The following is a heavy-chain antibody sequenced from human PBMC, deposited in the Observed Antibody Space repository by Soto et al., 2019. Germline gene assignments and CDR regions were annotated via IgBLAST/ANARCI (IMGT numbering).Heavy chain of an antibody. CDR3: ARDPLGWFSSGRRYAFDI. V-gene: IGHV1-3*01. Sequence: ASVKVSCKASGYTFTSYAMHWVRQAPGQRLEWMGWINAGNGNTKYSQKFQGRVTITRDTSASTAYMELSSLRSEDTAVYYCARDPLGWFSSGRRYAFDIWGQGTMVTVSS. CDR2: INAGNGNT. J-gene: IGHJ3*02. CDR1: GYTFTSYA. D-gene: IGHD3-22*01.